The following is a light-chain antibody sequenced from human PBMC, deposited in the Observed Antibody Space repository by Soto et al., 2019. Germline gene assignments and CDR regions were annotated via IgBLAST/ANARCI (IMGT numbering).Light chain of an antibody. J-gene: IGKJ4*01. CDR1: QSINNW. Sequence: IQMTQSPSTLSSSVGDRVTITFRASQSINNWLAWYQQKPGKAPKLLIYKTSDLESGVPSRFSGSGSGTEFSLTISSLQPDDFATYYCQQYKSFSLTFGGGTKVDIK. V-gene: IGKV1-5*03. CDR3: QQYKSFSLT. CDR2: KTS.